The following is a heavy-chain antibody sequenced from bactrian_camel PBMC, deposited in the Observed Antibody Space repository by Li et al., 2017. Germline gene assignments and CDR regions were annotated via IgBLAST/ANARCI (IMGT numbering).Heavy chain of an antibody. CDR3: AECAGTGGAY. Sequence: HVQLVESGGGSVQAGGSLRLSCAASEYTYTRGCMGWFRQVPGKEREGVATIDWIGSTSYADFVKGRFTISQDNDKNTLYLQMNSLKSEDTGMYYCAECAGTGGAYWGQGTQVTVS. D-gene: IGHD5*01. J-gene: IGHJ4*01. CDR2: IDWIGST. V-gene: IGHV3S26*01. CDR1: EYTYTRGC.